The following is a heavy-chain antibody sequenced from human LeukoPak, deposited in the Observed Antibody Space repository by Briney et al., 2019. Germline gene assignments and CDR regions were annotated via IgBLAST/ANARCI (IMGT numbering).Heavy chain of an antibody. CDR1: GGSIRNSGYF. CDR2: IYYDGTT. CDR3: ARQDYLGWLDT. J-gene: IGHJ5*02. Sequence: SETLSLTCTVSGGSIRNSGYFWDWLRQSPGHKLEWIGGIYYDGTTYYNPSLQGRVTVSIDTSKNQFFLRVTSVTAADRAVYFCARQDYLGWLDTWGQGTLVTVSS. D-gene: IGHD3-10*01. V-gene: IGHV4-39*01.